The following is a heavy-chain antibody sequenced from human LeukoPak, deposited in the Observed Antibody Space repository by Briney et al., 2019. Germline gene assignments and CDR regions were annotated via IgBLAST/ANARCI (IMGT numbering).Heavy chain of an antibody. CDR1: GGSISSSSYY. Sequence: SETLSLTCTVSGGSISSSSYYWGWIRQPPGKGLEWIGSIYYSGSTYNNPSLKSRVTISVDTSKTQLSLKLSSVTAADTAVYYCATRLGYSSGWYKVYYFDYWGQGTLVTVSS. CDR2: IYYSGST. V-gene: IGHV4-39*01. CDR3: ATRLGYSSGWYKVYYFDY. J-gene: IGHJ4*02. D-gene: IGHD6-19*01.